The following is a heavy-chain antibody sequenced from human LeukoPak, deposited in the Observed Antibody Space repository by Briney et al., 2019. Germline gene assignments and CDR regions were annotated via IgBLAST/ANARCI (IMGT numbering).Heavy chain of an antibody. CDR1: GFTFSNAG. CDR2: IKSKSDGGTT. Sequence: PGGSLRLSCAASGFTFSNAGMSWVRQAPGKGLEWVGRIKSKSDGGTTGYAAPVKGRFTISRDDSKSTLYLQMNSLTTEDAAVYYCTTGRTSSSKDWFDPWGQGTLVTVSS. V-gene: IGHV3-15*01. J-gene: IGHJ5*02. D-gene: IGHD6-6*01. CDR3: TTGRTSSSKDWFDP.